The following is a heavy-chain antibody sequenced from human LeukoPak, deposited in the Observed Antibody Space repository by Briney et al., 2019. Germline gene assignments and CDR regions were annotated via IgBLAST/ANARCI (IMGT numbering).Heavy chain of an antibody. Sequence: SVKVSCKASGGTFSSYAISWVRQAPGQGLEWMGGIIPIFGTANYAQKFQGRVTITTDESTSTAHMELSSLRSEDTAVYYCARFPPRDYYMDVWGKGTTVTVSS. CDR1: GGTFSSYA. CDR3: ARFPPRDYYMDV. V-gene: IGHV1-69*05. J-gene: IGHJ6*03. CDR2: IIPIFGTA.